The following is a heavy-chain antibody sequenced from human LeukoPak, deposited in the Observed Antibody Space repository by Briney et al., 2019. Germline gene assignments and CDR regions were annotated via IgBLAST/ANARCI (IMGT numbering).Heavy chain of an antibody. CDR3: TREIRKNHRYYFDY. Sequence: GGSLRLSCAASGFTVNNNFMNWVCQAPGKGLEWVSVIYSGGSTYYADSVKGRFTASRDNSKNTLYLQMDSLRIEDTAVYYCTREIRKNHRYYFDYWGQGTLVTVSS. CDR1: GFTVNNNF. D-gene: IGHD1-14*01. CDR2: IYSGGST. J-gene: IGHJ4*02. V-gene: IGHV3-66*02.